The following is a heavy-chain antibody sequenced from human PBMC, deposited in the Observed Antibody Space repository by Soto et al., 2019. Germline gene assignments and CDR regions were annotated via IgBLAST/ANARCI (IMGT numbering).Heavy chain of an antibody. CDR1: GGSISSSNW. D-gene: IGHD3-3*02. J-gene: IGHJ3*02. CDR3: ARVLGNDAFDI. CDR2: IYHSGST. V-gene: IGHV4-4*02. Sequence: QVQLQESGPGLVKPSGTLSLTCAVSGGSISSSNWWSWVRQPPGKGLEWIGEIYHSGSTNYNPSLKGXXTXSXXKSKNQFSLKLSSVTAADTAVYYCARVLGNDAFDIWGQGTMVTVSS.